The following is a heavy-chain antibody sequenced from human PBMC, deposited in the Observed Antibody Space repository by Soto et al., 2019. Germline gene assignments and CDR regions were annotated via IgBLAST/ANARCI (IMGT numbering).Heavy chain of an antibody. CDR2: ISYGGSNK. V-gene: IGHV3-30*18. J-gene: IGHJ5*02. CDR3: AKSFCSSSSCFFVWVDP. CDR1: GFTFSSYG. D-gene: IGHD2-2*01. Sequence: PGGSLRLSCAASGFTFSSYGMHWVRQAPGKGLEWVAVISYGGSNKYYADSVKGRFTISRDNSKDTLFLEMNNLRVDDTAIYYCAKSFCSSSSCFFVWVDPWGPGTLVTVSS.